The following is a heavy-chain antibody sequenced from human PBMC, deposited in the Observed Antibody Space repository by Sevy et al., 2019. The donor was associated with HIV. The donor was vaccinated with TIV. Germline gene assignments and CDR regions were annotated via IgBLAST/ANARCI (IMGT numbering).Heavy chain of an antibody. V-gene: IGHV3-23*01. D-gene: IGHD6-13*01. CDR2: ISGSTIDT. CDR1: GFTFGNYA. J-gene: IGHJ4*02. CDR3: AKDRTCSLSWYYLDH. Sequence: GGSLRLSCAASGFTFGNYAMNWVRQAPGKGLEWVSSISGSTIDTSYADSVKGRFTISIDNSQNTLYLEMNSLRAEDTAVYYCAKDRTCSLSWYYLDHWGQGTLVTVSS.